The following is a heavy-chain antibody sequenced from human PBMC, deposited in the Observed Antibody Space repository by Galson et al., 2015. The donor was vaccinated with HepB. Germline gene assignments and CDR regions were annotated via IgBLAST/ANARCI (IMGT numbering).Heavy chain of an antibody. D-gene: IGHD6-13*01. Sequence: SLRLSCAASGFTFSTYAMSWVRQTPGKGLEWVSTISGSGGSTYYADSVKGRFTISRDNSKNTLYLQMNSLRAEDTAIYYCAKDKDGSIWYSGWFDPWGQGTLVTVSS. CDR2: ISGSGGST. V-gene: IGHV3-23*01. CDR3: AKDKDGSIWYSGWFDP. J-gene: IGHJ5*02. CDR1: GFTFSTYA.